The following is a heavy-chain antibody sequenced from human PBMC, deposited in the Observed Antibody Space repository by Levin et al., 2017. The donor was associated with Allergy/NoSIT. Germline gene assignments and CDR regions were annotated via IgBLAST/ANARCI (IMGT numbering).Heavy chain of an antibody. J-gene: IGHJ4*02. CDR2: MKSEADGGTT. CDR1: GFTFNNAW. CDR3: TTLAVAGMTGFDY. D-gene: IGHD6-19*01. Sequence: GGSLRLSCAASGFTFNNAWMSWVRQAPGKGLEWVGRMKSEADGGTTEYAAPVKDRFSISRDDSKNTLYLQMNSLKTEDTAVYYCTTLAVAGMTGFDYWGQGTVVTVSS. V-gene: IGHV3-15*01.